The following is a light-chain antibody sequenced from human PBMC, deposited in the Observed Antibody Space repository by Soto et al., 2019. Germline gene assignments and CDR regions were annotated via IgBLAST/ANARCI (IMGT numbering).Light chain of an antibody. V-gene: IGKV1-5*03. Sequence: DIQMTQSPATLSSSIGDRVTITCRASQSVGDRLAWYQQKPGKAPNILIYGASTFETGVPSRFSGSGSGTDFTLTISGLQPDDFAAYFCLQHVGYSWTFGQGTKVEVK. J-gene: IGKJ1*01. CDR3: LQHVGYSWT. CDR1: QSVGDR. CDR2: GAS.